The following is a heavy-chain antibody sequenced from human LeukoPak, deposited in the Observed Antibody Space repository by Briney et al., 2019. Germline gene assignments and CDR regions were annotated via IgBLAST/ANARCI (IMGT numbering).Heavy chain of an antibody. CDR1: GGSLSNGGYS. V-gene: IGHV4-30-2*01. Sequence: SQTLSLTCAVSGGSLSNGGYSWSWIRQPPGKGLEWIGLIYHSGTTHYNPSLKSRLTFSLDKSKNQFSLKLTSVTAADTALYYCARNYYGSGSFYVHNWGQGTLVTVSS. CDR2: IYHSGTT. D-gene: IGHD3-10*01. CDR3: ARNYYGSGSFYVHN. J-gene: IGHJ4*02.